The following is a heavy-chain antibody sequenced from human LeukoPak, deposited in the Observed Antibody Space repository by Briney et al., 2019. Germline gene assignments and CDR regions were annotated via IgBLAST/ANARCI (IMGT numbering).Heavy chain of an antibody. D-gene: IGHD2-15*01. Sequence: GGSLRLSCAASGFTFSSYSMNWVRQAPGKGLEWVSSISSSSSYIYYADSVEGRFTISRDNAKNSLYLQMNSLRAEDTAVYYCAKGYCSGASCQEEYWGQGTLVTVSS. CDR1: GFTFSSYS. J-gene: IGHJ4*02. CDR2: ISSSSSYI. CDR3: AKGYCSGASCQEEY. V-gene: IGHV3-21*01.